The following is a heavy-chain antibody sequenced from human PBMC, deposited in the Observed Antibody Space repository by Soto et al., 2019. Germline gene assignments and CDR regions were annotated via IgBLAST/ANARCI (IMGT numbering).Heavy chain of an antibody. D-gene: IGHD2-15*01. CDR3: ASAKAVVVSALAI. J-gene: IGHJ3*02. CDR2: GSRGGT. V-gene: IGHV3-23*01. Sequence: GSRGGTYYADSVKGRFIISRDNSNNTLYLQADSLRGADTAVYFCASAKAVVVSALAIWGQGTMVTVSS.